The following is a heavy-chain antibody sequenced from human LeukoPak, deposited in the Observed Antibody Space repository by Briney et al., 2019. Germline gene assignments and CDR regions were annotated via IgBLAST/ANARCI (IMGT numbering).Heavy chain of an antibody. CDR3: ASVEIGYCSGGSCYPRY. CDR2: MNPNSGNT. D-gene: IGHD2-15*01. V-gene: IGHV1-8*01. J-gene: IGHJ4*02. CDR1: GYTFTSYD. Sequence: ASVKVSCKASGYTFTSYDINWVRQATGQGLEWMGWMNPNSGNTGYAQKFQGRVTITADKSTSTAYMELSSLRSEDTAVYYCASVEIGYCSGGSCYPRYWGQGTLVTVSS.